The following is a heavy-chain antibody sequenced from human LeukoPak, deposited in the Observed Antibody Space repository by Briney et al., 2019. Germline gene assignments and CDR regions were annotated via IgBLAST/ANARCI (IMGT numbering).Heavy chain of an antibody. D-gene: IGHD2-15*01. V-gene: IGHV1-69*13. CDR1: GGIFSSNA. CDR3: ARLVGGFDY. CDR2: IIPIFGSA. J-gene: IGHJ4*02. Sequence: GASVKVSCKASGGIFSSNAISWVRQAPGQGLEWMGGIIPIFGSANYAQKFQGRVTITADESTSTAYMELSSLRSEDTAVYYCARLVGGFDYWGQGTLVTVSS.